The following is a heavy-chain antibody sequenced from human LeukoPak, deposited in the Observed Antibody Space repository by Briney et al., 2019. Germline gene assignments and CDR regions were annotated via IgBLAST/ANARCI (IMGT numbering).Heavy chain of an antibody. Sequence: GGSLRLSCAASGDYWMHWVRQVRGKGLVWVSHINSDGGWTSYADSVKGRFTNSKDNAKNTVYLQMNSLRAEDTAVYYCVSIYETYWGRGTLVTVSS. CDR1: GDYW. CDR3: VSIYETY. CDR2: INSDGGWT. D-gene: IGHD2/OR15-2a*01. J-gene: IGHJ4*02. V-gene: IGHV3-74*01.